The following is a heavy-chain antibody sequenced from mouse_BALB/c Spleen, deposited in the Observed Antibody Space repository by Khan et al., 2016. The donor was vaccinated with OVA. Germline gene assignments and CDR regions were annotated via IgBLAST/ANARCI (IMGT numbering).Heavy chain of an antibody. CDR3: ARDGYSPGFAY. Sequence: IQLVQSGAELVRPGALVKLSCKASGFNIKDYYMHWIKQRPEQGLVWIGRIDPENGNTIYDPKFQGRASITSDTSSNTAYLQLSSLTSEDTAVYYCARDGYSPGFAYWGQGTLVTVSA. CDR1: GFNIKDYY. CDR2: IDPENGNT. D-gene: IGHD2-3*01. V-gene: IGHV14-1*02. J-gene: IGHJ3*01.